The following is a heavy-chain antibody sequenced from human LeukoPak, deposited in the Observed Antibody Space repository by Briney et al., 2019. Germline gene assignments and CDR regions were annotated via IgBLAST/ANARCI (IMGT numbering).Heavy chain of an antibody. D-gene: IGHD6-6*01. Sequence: GASVKVSCKASGYTFTSYDINWVRQATGQGLEWMGWMNPNSGNTGYAQRFQGRVTITRNTSISTAYMELSSLRSEDTAVYYCARKGSYSSSSLYYWGQGTLVTVSS. CDR2: MNPNSGNT. J-gene: IGHJ4*02. V-gene: IGHV1-8*03. CDR1: GYTFTSYD. CDR3: ARKGSYSSSSLYY.